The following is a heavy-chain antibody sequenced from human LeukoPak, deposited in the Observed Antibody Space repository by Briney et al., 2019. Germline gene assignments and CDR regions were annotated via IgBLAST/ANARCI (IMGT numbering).Heavy chain of an antibody. D-gene: IGHD3-22*01. Sequence: SVKVSCKASGGTFSSYAISWVRQAPGQGLEWMGGIIPIFGTANYAQKFQGRVTITADESTSTAYMELSSLRSEDTAVYYCARELGLQYYYDSSGYLYYWGQGTLVTVSS. CDR2: IIPIFGTA. J-gene: IGHJ4*02. V-gene: IGHV1-69*13. CDR1: GGTFSSYA. CDR3: ARELGLQYYYDSSGYLYY.